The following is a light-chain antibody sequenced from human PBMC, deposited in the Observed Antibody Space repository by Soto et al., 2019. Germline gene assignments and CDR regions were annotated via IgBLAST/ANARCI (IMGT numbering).Light chain of an antibody. V-gene: IGKV1-5*03. Sequence: DIQMTQSPSTLSGSVGERVTITCRASQTISSWLAWYQQKPGKAPNLLIYKASTLKSGVPSRFSGSGSGTEFTLTISSLQPDDFATYYCKHYNSYSEAVGQGTKVDIK. CDR1: QTISSW. J-gene: IGKJ1*01. CDR3: KHYNSYSEA. CDR2: KAS.